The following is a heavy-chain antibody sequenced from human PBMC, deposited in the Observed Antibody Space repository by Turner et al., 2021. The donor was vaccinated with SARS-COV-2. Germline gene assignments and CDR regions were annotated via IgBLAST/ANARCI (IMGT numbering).Heavy chain of an antibody. J-gene: IGHJ5*01. Sequence: QVLLQASGPGLVKPSETLSLTCTVSGASISSNYWAWIRQPPGKRLEWIGYIYYRGSTNYNPSLKSRVTISVDTSKNQFSLKLTSVTAADTAVYFCARELRFNWLDSWGQGTLVTVSS. CDR1: GASISSNY. D-gene: IGHD3-3*01. V-gene: IGHV4-59*01. CDR2: IYYRGST. CDR3: ARELRFNWLDS.